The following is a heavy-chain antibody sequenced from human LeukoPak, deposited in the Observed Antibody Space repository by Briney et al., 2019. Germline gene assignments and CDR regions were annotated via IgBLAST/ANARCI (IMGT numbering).Heavy chain of an antibody. D-gene: IGHD3-22*01. CDR1: GGSISSYY. CDR3: ARGLRFMRGRYYYDSSGYYPWDY. Sequence: SETLSLTCTVSGGSISSYYWSWIRQPAGKGLEWIGRIYTSGSTNYNPSLKSRVTISVDTSKNQFSLKLSSVTAADTAVYYCARGLRFMRGRYYYDSSGYYPWDYWGQGTLVTVSS. CDR2: IYTSGST. V-gene: IGHV4-4*07. J-gene: IGHJ4*02.